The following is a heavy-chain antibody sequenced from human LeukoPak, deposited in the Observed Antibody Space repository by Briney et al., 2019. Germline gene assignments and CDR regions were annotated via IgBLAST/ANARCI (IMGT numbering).Heavy chain of an antibody. J-gene: IGHJ5*02. D-gene: IGHD2-2*02. CDR2: INHSGST. Sequence: SETLSLTCAVYGGSFSGYYWSWIRQPPGKGLEWIGEINHSGSTNYNPSLKSRVTISVDTSKNQFSLKLSSVTAADTAVYYCASXFIVVPAAIPWGQGTLVTVSS. CDR1: GGSFSGYY. V-gene: IGHV4-34*01. CDR3: ASXFIVVPAAIP.